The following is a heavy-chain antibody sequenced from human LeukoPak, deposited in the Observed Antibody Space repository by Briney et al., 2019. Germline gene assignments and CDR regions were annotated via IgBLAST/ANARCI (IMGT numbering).Heavy chain of an antibody. Sequence: PSETLSLTCAVYGGSFSGNYWTLIRQTSGRGLEWIGKSSPAGDITGYNPSLTGRATISVDPSKKQFSLKLTSVTAADTGVYYCVRVPDFIARPCDSWGPGTLVTVSS. CDR3: VRVPDFIARPCDS. V-gene: IGHV4-34*01. D-gene: IGHD2-21*01. CDR1: GGSFSGNY. CDR2: SSPAGDIT. J-gene: IGHJ4*02.